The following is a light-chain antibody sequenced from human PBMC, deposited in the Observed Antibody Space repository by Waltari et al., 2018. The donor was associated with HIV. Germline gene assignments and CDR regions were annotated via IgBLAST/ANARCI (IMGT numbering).Light chain of an antibody. J-gene: IGLJ3*02. CDR2: RNS. CDR1: NTNFGAIH. Sequence: SVLTPPPSASGTPGKRATVSGSGRNTNFGAIHVYWYQQFPGAAPKLLTYRNSQRPSGVPDRFSGSKSGTSASLAISGLRSDDEANYYCATWDDSLSLWVFGGGTKLTVL. CDR3: ATWDDSLSLWV. V-gene: IGLV1-47*01.